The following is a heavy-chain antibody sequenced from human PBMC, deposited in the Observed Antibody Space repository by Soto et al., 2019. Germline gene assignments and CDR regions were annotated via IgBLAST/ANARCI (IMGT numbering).Heavy chain of an antibody. CDR1: GGSISSSSYY. CDR3: ARQRIQLWFIVWFDP. V-gene: IGHV4-39*01. J-gene: IGHJ5*02. D-gene: IGHD5-18*01. CDR2: IYYSGST. Sequence: SETLSLTCTVSGGSISSSSYYWGWIRQPPGKRLEWIGSIYYSGSTYYNTSLKSRVTISVDTSKNQFSLKLSSVTAADTAVYYCARQRIQLWFIVWFDPWGQGTLVTVS.